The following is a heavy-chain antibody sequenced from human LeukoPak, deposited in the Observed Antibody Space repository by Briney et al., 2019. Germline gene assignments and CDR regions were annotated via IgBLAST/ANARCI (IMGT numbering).Heavy chain of an antibody. CDR1: GGTFSSYA. D-gene: IGHD2-21*02. V-gene: IGHV1-69*05. CDR2: IITIFGTA. J-gene: IGHJ4*02. Sequence: GASVKVSCKASGGTFSSYAISWVRQAPGQGLERMGRIITIFGTANYAQKFQGRVTITTDGSTSTAYMELSSLRSEDTAVYYCARSPLYCGGDCYAEPKVDYWGQGTLVTVSS. CDR3: ARSPLYCGGDCYAEPKVDY.